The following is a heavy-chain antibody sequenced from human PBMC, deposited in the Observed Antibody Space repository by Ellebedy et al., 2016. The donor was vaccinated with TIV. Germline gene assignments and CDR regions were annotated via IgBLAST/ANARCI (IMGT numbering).Heavy chain of an antibody. CDR1: GFTFSNAW. J-gene: IGHJ4*02. Sequence: GGSLRLSXAASGFTFSNAWMSWVRQAPGKGLEWVGRIKSKTDGGTTDYAAPVKGRFTISRDDSKNTLYLQMNSLKTEDTAVYYCTTDPRRIAAAVRGYFDYWGQGTLVTVSS. V-gene: IGHV3-15*01. CDR3: TTDPRRIAAAVRGYFDY. CDR2: IKSKTDGGTT. D-gene: IGHD6-13*01.